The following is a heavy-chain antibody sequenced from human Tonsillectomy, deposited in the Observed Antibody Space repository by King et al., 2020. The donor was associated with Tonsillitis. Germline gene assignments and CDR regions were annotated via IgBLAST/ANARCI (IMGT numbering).Heavy chain of an antibody. V-gene: IGHV4-39*01. Sequence: VQLQESGPRLVKPSEALSLTCTVSGASISSGNHYWDWIRQPPGKELQWIGSIYYSGSTYYNPSLESRVTISLDTSKSQFSLELSSVTAADTAVYYCARLSGGSWHMDVWGQGTTVTVSS. CDR3: ARLSGGSWHMDV. CDR2: IYYSGST. J-gene: IGHJ6*02. CDR1: GASISSGNHY. D-gene: IGHD3-16*01.